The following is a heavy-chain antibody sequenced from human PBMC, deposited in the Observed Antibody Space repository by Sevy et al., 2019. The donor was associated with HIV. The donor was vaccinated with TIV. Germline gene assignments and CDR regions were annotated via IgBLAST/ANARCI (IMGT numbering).Heavy chain of an antibody. J-gene: IGHJ2*01. CDR2: IYYSGST. Sequence: SETLSLTCTVSGGSISSGGYYWSWIRQHPGKGLEWIGYIYYSGSTYYNPSLKSRVTISVDTSKNQLSLKLSSVTAAETAVYYCARDEYDSSGTYWYFDLWGRGTLVTVSS. CDR1: GGSISSGGYY. CDR3: ARDEYDSSGTYWYFDL. D-gene: IGHD3-22*01. V-gene: IGHV4-31*03.